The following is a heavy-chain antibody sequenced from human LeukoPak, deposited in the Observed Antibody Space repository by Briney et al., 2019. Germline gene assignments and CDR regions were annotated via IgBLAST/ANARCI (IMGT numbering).Heavy chain of an antibody. CDR3: AIKRPSGWFGTGWLDP. Sequence: SETLSLSCSVSGGSISNNNWWSWVRQSPGKGLEWIGNIYHSGTTHYNPSLKSRATISVDKSQNQFSLKLNSVTAADTAVYYCAIKRPSGWFGTGWLDPWGQGTLVTVSS. CDR2: IYHSGTT. J-gene: IGHJ5*02. D-gene: IGHD3-10*01. V-gene: IGHV4-4*02. CDR1: GGSISNNNW.